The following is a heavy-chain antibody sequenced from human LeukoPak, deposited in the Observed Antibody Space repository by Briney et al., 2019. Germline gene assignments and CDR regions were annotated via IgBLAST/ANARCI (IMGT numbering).Heavy chain of an antibody. Sequence: ASVKVSCKASGYTFTSYAMNWVRQAPGQGLEWMGWINTNTGNPTYAQGFTGRFVFSLDTSVSTAYLQISSLKAEDTAVYYCARDSHGYYYYMDVWGKGTTVTISS. CDR2: INTNTGNP. CDR3: ARDSHGYYYYMDV. CDR1: GYTFTSYA. V-gene: IGHV7-4-1*02. J-gene: IGHJ6*03.